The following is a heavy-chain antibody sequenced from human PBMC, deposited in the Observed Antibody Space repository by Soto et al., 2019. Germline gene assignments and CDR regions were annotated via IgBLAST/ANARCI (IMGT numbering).Heavy chain of an antibody. J-gene: IGHJ4*02. V-gene: IGHV1-18*01. Sequence: QVQLVQSGAEVKKPGASVKVSCNASGYTFTSYGIIWVRQAPGQGLEWMGWISASNGNTHYAQKLQGRVTMTTDTTTRTAYTELRSLRSDDTAGYYSASDRGSYALDYWGQGTLVTVSS. CDR3: ASDRGSYALDY. CDR1: GYTFTSYG. D-gene: IGHD1-26*01. CDR2: ISASNGNT.